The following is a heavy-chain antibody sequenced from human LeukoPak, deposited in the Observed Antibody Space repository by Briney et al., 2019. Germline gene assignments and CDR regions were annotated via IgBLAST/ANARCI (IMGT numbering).Heavy chain of an antibody. CDR2: IYYSGST. CDR1: GGSISSYY. Sequence: PSETLSLTCTVSGGSISSYYWSWIRQPPGKGLQWIGYIYYSGSTNYNPSLKSRVTISVDTSKNQFSLKLSSVTAADTAVYYCARRRNDDYVYYYYYMDVWGKGTMVTVSS. D-gene: IGHD4-17*01. CDR3: ARRRNDDYVYYYYYMDV. V-gene: IGHV4-59*08. J-gene: IGHJ6*03.